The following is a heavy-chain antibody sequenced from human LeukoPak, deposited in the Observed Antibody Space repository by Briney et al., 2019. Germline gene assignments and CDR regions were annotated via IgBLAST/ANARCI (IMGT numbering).Heavy chain of an antibody. CDR3: ARARSLDPGPSSRYNWFDP. CDR1: GGSFSGYY. Sequence: PSETLSLTCAVYGGSFSGYYWSWIRQPPGKGLEWSGEINHSGSTNYNPSLKSRVTISVDTSKNQFSLKLSSVTAADTAVYYCARARSLDPGPSSRYNWFDPWGQGTLVTVSS. J-gene: IGHJ5*02. V-gene: IGHV4-34*01. CDR2: INHSGST. D-gene: IGHD3-3*02.